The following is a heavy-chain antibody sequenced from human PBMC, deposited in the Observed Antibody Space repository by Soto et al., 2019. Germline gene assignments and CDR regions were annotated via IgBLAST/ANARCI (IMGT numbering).Heavy chain of an antibody. CDR2: IYHSGST. CDR1: GDSISSSKW. J-gene: IGHJ4*02. Sequence: QVQLQESGPGLVKPSGTLSLTCAVSGDSISSSKWWSWVRQPPGKGMEWIGEIYHSGSTNYNPSLKSRVIISVDTSTTQFSLKLSSVTDADTAVYYCASGERQQQRDYWGKGTLVTVSS. D-gene: IGHD6-13*01. V-gene: IGHV4-4*02. CDR3: ASGERQQQRDY.